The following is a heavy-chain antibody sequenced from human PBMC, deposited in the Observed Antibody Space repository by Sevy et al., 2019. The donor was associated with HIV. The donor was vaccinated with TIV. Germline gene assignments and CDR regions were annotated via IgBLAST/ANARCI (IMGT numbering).Heavy chain of an antibody. Sequence: SETLSLTCAVSGGSISSSNWWSWVRQPPGKGLEWIGEIYHSGSTNYNPSLKSRVTISVDKSKNQFSLKLSSVTAADTAVYYCARGPVGSSWYPRPNTNYYYGMDVWGQGTTVTVSS. CDR1: GGSISSSNW. D-gene: IGHD6-13*01. V-gene: IGHV4-4*02. CDR3: ARGPVGSSWYPRPNTNYYYGMDV. CDR2: IYHSGST. J-gene: IGHJ6*02.